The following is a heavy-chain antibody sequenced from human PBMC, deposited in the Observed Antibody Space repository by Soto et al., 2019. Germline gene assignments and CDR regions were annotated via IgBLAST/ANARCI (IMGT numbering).Heavy chain of an antibody. CDR1: GFTFSSYS. CDR2: ISSSSSTI. CDR3: RGVIINNFDY. V-gene: IGHV3-48*02. D-gene: IGHD3-10*01. J-gene: IGHJ4*02. Sequence: EVQLVESGGGLVQPGGSLRLSCAASGFTFSSYSMNWVRQAPGKGLEWVSYISSSSSTIYYADSVKGRFTISRDNAKNSLYLQMNSLRDEDTAVYYCRGVIINNFDYWGQGTLVTVSS.